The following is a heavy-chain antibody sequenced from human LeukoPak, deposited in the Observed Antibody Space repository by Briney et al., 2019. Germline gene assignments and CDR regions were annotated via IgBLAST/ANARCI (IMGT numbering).Heavy chain of an antibody. D-gene: IGHD3-3*01. CDR3: AKDKVYYDFWSGYYYYYYGMDV. Sequence: LSLTCAVYGGSFSGYYWSWIRQPPGKGLEWVAVISYDGSNKYYADSVKGRFTISRDNSKNTLYLQMNSLRAEDTAVYYCAKDKVYYDFWSGYYYYYYGMDVWGQGTTVTVSS. CDR2: ISYDGSNK. CDR1: GGSFSGYY. J-gene: IGHJ6*02. V-gene: IGHV3-30*18.